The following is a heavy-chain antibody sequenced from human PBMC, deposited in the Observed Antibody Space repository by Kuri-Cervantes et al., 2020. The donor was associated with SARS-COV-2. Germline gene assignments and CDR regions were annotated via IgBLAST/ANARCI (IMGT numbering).Heavy chain of an antibody. V-gene: IGHV3-21*01. CDR1: GFTFSSYS. CDR2: ISSSSSYI. CDR3: ASQGRGYSSSGNSCFFDY. J-gene: IGHJ4*02. Sequence: GESLKISCAASGFTFSSYSMNWVRQAPGKGLEWVSSISSSSSYIYYADSVKDRFTISRDNAKNSLYLQMNSLRAEDTAVYYCASQGRGYSSSGNSCFFDYWGQGTLVTVSS. D-gene: IGHD6-13*01.